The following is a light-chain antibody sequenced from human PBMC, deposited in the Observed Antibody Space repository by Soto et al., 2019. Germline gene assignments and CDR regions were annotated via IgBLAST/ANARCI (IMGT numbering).Light chain of an antibody. CDR3: AAWDDSLGGYV. J-gene: IGLJ1*01. Sequence: QSVLTQPPSASGAPGQRVTISCSGSMSNIGSRSVSWYQQLPRTAPKLLPYKNNQRPSGLPDRFSGSKSGTSASLAISGLRSEDEANYYCAAWDDSLGGYVFGSGTKLTVL. CDR2: KNN. CDR1: MSNIGSRS. V-gene: IGLV1-47*01.